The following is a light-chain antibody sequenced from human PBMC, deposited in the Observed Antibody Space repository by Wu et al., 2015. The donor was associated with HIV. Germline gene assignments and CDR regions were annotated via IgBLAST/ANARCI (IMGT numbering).Light chain of an antibody. Sequence: EIVLTQSPGTLSLSPGERGTLSCRASESVSSRSLAWYQQKPGQAPRLPIFGASRRATGIPDRFSGSGSGTDFTLTVSRLEPEDFAVYYCQQYGXSPLTFGGGTKVEV. CDR3: QQYGXSPLT. V-gene: IGKV3-20*01. J-gene: IGKJ4*01. CDR2: GAS. CDR1: ESVSSRS.